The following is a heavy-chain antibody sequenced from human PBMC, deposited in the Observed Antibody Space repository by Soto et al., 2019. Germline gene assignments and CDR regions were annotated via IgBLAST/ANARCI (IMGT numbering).Heavy chain of an antibody. CDR3: AREGYYYDSSGYYRFDY. V-gene: IGHV1-69*13. CDR1: GGTFSSYA. D-gene: IGHD3-22*01. Sequence: SVKVSCKASGGTFSSYAISWVRQAPGQGLEWMGGIIPIFGTANYAQKFQGRVTITAGESTSTAYMELSSLRSEDTAVYYCAREGYYYDSSGYYRFDYWGQGTLVTVSS. CDR2: IIPIFGTA. J-gene: IGHJ4*02.